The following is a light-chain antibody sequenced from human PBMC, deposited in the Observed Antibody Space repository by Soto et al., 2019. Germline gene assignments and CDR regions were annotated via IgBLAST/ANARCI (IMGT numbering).Light chain of an antibody. V-gene: IGKV1D-16*01. CDR1: QGISRW. CDR2: AAS. J-gene: IGKJ1*01. Sequence: DVQMTQSPSSLSASIGDRVNLSCRASQGISRWLAWYQQKPGKAPKSLIFAASTLQSGVPSRFSGSGSGTDFTLTISSLQSEDFATYYCQQYGSFPATFGQGTKVDI. CDR3: QQYGSFPAT.